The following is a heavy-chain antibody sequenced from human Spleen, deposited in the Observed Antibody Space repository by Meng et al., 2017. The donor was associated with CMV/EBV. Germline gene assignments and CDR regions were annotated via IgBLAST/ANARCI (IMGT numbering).Heavy chain of an antibody. Sequence: GGSLRLSCAASGFTFNTYGMHWVRQAPGKGLEWVAFIRYDGSNTYYADSVKGRFTISRDNSKNTLYLQMNSLRPEDTAAYYCAKGGGTYYGNWGQGTLVTVSS. J-gene: IGHJ4*02. CDR2: IRYDGSNT. D-gene: IGHD1-26*01. V-gene: IGHV3-30*02. CDR1: GFTFNTYG. CDR3: AKGGGTYYGN.